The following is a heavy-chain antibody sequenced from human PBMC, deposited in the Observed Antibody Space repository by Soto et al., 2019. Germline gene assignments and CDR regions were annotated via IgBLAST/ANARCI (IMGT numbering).Heavy chain of an antibody. V-gene: IGHV3-73*02. J-gene: IGHJ4*02. CDR1: GLSFSGSA. CDR2: VRGKANSYET. Sequence: EVQLVESGGGLVQPGGSLNLSCAASGLSFSGSAMHWVRQASGQGLEWVGRVRGKANSYETAYAASVKGRFTISRDDSKNTVYLQMNSLKTEDTAVYYCSSYDGYVAYWGQGTLVTVSS. CDR3: SSYDGYVAY. D-gene: IGHD5-12*01.